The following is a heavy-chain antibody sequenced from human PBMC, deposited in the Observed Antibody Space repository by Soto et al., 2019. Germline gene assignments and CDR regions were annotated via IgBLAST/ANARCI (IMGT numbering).Heavy chain of an antibody. V-gene: IGHV4-59*01. Sequence: KTSETLSLTCTVSGVSISDYYWSWIRQPPGKGLEWIGYIYYTGTTRYNPSLKRRVTLSVTTSRNSLSLKLSSVTAADTAVYYCAAWNDFTRYYFDNWGQGALVTVSS. CDR1: GVSISDYY. CDR2: IYYTGTT. D-gene: IGHD1-1*01. J-gene: IGHJ4*02. CDR3: AAWNDFTRYYFDN.